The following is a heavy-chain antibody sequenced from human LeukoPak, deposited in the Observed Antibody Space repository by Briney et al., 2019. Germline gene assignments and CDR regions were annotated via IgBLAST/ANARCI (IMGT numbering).Heavy chain of an antibody. CDR1: GGSISSYY. J-gene: IGHJ3*02. Sequence: SETLSLTCTVSGGSISSYYWSWIRQPPGKGLEWLGYIYYSGSTNYSPALKSRVTISVDTSKNQFALKLSSVTAADTAVYYCARSEYSYGAGAFDIWGQGTMVTVSS. CDR3: ARSEYSYGAGAFDI. CDR2: IYYSGST. D-gene: IGHD5-18*01. V-gene: IGHV4-59*01.